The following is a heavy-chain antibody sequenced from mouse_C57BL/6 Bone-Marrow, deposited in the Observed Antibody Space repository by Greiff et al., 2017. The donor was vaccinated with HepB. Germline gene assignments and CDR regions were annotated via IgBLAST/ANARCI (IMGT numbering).Heavy chain of an antibody. CDR2: IYPGDGDT. CDR3: ARWADYGYASWFAY. CDR1: GYAFSSYG. Sequence: VKLQQSGAELVKPGASVKISCKASGYAFSSYGMNWVKQRPGKGLEWIGQIYPGDGDTNYNGKFKGKATLTADKSSSTAYMQLSSLTSEDSAVYFCARWADYGYASWFAYWGQGTLVTVSA. D-gene: IGHD2-2*01. J-gene: IGHJ3*01. V-gene: IGHV1-80*01.